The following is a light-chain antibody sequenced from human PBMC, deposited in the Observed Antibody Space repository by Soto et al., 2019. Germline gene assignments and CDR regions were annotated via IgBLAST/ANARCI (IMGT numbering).Light chain of an antibody. CDR1: SSDVGGYNY. V-gene: IGLV2-8*01. CDR3: SSYVGTNSYV. J-gene: IGLJ1*01. Sequence: QSVLTQPPSASGSPGQSVTISCTGNSSDVGGYNYVSWYQHHPGKAPKLIIYEVYKRPSGVPDRFSGSKSGNTAALTVSGLQAEDEADYYCSSYVGTNSYVFGTGTKVTVL. CDR2: EVY.